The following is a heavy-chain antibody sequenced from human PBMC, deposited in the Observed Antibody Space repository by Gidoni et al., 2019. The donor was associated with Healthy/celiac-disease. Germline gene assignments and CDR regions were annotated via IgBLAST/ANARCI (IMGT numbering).Heavy chain of an antibody. CDR2: ISGSGGST. CDR1: GFPFSSYA. CDR3: AKTLIVVVPAAIIGLRGMDV. J-gene: IGHJ6*02. Sequence: EVQLLESGGGLVQPGGSLRLSCAASGFPFSSYAMRWVRQAPGKGLGWVSAISGSGGSTYYADSVKGRFTISRDNSKNTLYLQMNSLRAEDTAVYYCAKTLIVVVPAAIIGLRGMDVWGQGTTVTVSS. D-gene: IGHD2-2*02. V-gene: IGHV3-23*01.